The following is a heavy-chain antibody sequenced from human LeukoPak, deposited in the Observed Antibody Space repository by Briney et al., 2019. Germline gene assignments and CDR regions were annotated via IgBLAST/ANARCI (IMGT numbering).Heavy chain of an antibody. Sequence: GGSLRLSCAASGFTFSSYAMGWVRQAPGKELEWVSAITASGGSTYYADSVKGRFTISRDNSKNTLYLQVNSLRAEDTAVYYCAKGNGYSYGRYYFDYWGQGTLVTVSS. D-gene: IGHD5-18*01. CDR2: ITASGGST. CDR1: GFTFSSYA. V-gene: IGHV3-23*01. J-gene: IGHJ4*02. CDR3: AKGNGYSYGRYYFDY.